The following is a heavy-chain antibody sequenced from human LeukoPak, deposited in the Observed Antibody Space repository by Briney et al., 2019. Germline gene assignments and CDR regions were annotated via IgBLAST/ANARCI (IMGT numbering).Heavy chain of an antibody. Sequence: GGSLRLSCSASGFTFSRYAMHWVRQAPGKGLEYVSAISNNGGSTYYADSVKGRFTISRDNSKNTLYLQMNSLRAEDTAVYYCAKGADYGDYGGTYYFDYWGQGTLVTVSS. CDR1: GFTFSRYA. CDR2: ISNNGGST. CDR3: AKGADYGDYGGTYYFDY. J-gene: IGHJ4*02. D-gene: IGHD4-17*01. V-gene: IGHV3-64*04.